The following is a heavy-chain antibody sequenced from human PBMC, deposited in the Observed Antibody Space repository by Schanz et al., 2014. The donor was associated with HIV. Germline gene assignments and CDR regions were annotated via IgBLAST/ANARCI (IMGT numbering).Heavy chain of an antibody. D-gene: IGHD3-10*01. Sequence: QVQLVQSGAEVKKPGASVKVSCKASGYSFNDYGVSWMRQAPGQGLEWMGWISGYNGNTDYAQKFQDRVTMTTDTSTSTAYMELRSLRSDDTALYYCARDSGPGIYWGQGTLVTVSS. CDR1: GYSFNDYG. J-gene: IGHJ4*02. CDR2: ISGYNGNT. V-gene: IGHV1-18*01. CDR3: ARDSGPGIY.